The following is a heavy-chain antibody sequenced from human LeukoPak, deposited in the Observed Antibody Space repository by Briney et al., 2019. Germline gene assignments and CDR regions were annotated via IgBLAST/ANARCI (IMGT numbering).Heavy chain of an antibody. CDR1: GFTVSSNY. V-gene: IGHV3-53*05. CDR3: AKPPYYYGSGRLYGMDV. D-gene: IGHD3-10*01. J-gene: IGHJ6*02. Sequence: PGGSLRLSCAASGFTVSSNYMSWVRQAPGKGLEWVSVIYSGGSTYYADSVKGRFTISRDNSKNTLYLQMNSLRAEDTAVYYCAKPPYYYGSGRLYGMDVWGQGTTVTVSS. CDR2: IYSGGST.